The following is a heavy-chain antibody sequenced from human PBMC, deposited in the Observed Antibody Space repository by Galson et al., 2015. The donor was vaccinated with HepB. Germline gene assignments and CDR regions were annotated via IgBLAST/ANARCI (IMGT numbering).Heavy chain of an antibody. D-gene: IGHD3-22*01. CDR1: GYSFTSYW. CDR2: IYPGDSDT. J-gene: IGHJ4*02. Sequence: QSGAEVKKPGESLKISCTGSGYSFTSYWIGWVRQMPGKGLEWMGIIYPGDSDTRYSPSFQGQVTISADKSISTAYLQWSSLKASDTAMYYCARLRGYYDSSGYPPDYWGQGTLVTVSS. V-gene: IGHV5-51*03. CDR3: ARLRGYYDSSGYPPDY.